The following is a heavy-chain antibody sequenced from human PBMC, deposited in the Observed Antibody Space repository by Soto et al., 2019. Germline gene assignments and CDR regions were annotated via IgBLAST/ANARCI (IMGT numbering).Heavy chain of an antibody. D-gene: IGHD3-3*01. CDR3: ARDRAYYDFWSGYSAPYYYYYGMDV. V-gene: IGHV1-69*13. Sequence: SVKVSCKASGGTFSSYAISWVRQAPGQGLEWMGGIIPIFGTANYAQKFQGRVTITADESTSTAYMELSSLRSEDTAVYYCARDRAYYDFWSGYSAPYYYYYGMDVWGQGTTVTVSS. CDR2: IIPIFGTA. J-gene: IGHJ6*02. CDR1: GGTFSSYA.